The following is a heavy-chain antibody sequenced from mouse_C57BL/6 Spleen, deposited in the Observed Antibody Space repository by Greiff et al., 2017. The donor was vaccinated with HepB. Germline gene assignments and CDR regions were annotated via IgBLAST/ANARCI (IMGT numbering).Heavy chain of an antibody. CDR1: GYSFTSYW. CDR3: AKSARSSSFAY. Sequence: QVQLQQPGAELVKPGASVTMSCKASGYSFTSYWITWVKQRPGQGLEWIGEIFPGSGSTNYNENFKSKATLTVDTSSSTAYMQLSSLTSEDSAVYYCAKSARSSSFAYWGQGTLVTVSA. J-gene: IGHJ3*01. V-gene: IGHV1-55*01. CDR2: IFPGSGST. D-gene: IGHD1-1*01.